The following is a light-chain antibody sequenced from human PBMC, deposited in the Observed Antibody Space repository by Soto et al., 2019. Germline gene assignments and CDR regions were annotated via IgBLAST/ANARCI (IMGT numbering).Light chain of an antibody. V-gene: IGKV3-20*01. CDR2: GAS. Sequence: EIVLTQSPGTLSLSPGDRATFSCRTSQSIFYDLAWYQHKPGQAPRLLIYGASIRATGIPDRFSGSGSGTDFTLTISRLEPEDFAVYHCQQYGNSAKTFGQGTKVEIK. CDR3: QQYGNSAKT. CDR1: QSIFYD. J-gene: IGKJ1*01.